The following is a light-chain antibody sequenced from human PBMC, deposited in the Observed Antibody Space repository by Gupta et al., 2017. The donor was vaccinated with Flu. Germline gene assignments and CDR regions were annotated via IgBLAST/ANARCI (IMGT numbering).Light chain of an antibody. CDR1: QDISSD. Sequence: PSVRSASVGERVTMTCRASQDISSDLAWYQQRPGKAPDLLISSVSVLQSGVPSRFSGSGSGTEFTLTIRSLQPEDFAIYYCQHLNTYPFTFGPGTTVDVK. CDR3: QHLNTYPFT. J-gene: IGKJ3*01. V-gene: IGKV1-9*01. CDR2: SVS.